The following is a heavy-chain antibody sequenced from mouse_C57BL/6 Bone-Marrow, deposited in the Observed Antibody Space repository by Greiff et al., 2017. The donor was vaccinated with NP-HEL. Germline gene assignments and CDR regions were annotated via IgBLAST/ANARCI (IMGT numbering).Heavy chain of an antibody. D-gene: IGHD1-1*01. CDR2: ISDGGSYT. CDR3: ARDNYYGRGFDV. Sequence: EVHLVESGGGLVKPGGSLKLSCAASGFTFSSYAMSWVRQTPEKRLEWVATISDGGSYTYYPDNVKGRFTISRDNAKNNLYLQMSHLKSEDTAMYYCARDNYYGRGFDVWGTGTTVTVSS. CDR1: GFTFSSYA. V-gene: IGHV5-4*01. J-gene: IGHJ1*03.